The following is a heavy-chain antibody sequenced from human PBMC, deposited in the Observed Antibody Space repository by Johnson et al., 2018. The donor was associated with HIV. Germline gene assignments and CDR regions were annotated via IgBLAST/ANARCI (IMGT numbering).Heavy chain of an antibody. Sequence: QEQLVESGGGLVKPGGSLRLSCAASGFTFSAYYMSWIRQAPGKGLECLAYISSSGSSVYYTDSVKGRFTVSSDNSKNTLCLQMNSLRVEDTALYYCARDGSGNAFDIWGQGTMVTVSS. J-gene: IGHJ3*02. D-gene: IGHD2-15*01. CDR2: ISSSGSSV. V-gene: IGHV3-11*01. CDR3: ARDGSGNAFDI. CDR1: GFTFSAYY.